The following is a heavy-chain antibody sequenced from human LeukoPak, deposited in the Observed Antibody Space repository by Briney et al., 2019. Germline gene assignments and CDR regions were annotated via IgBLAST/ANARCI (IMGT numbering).Heavy chain of an antibody. V-gene: IGHV4-39*01. CDR1: GGSISSSSYY. Sequence: KASETLSLTCTVSGGSISSSSYYWGWIRQPPGKGLEWIGSIYYSGSTYYNPSLKSRVTISVDTPKNQFSLKLSSVTAADTAVYYCATSYSSGWSYYFDYWGQGTLVTVSS. CDR2: IYYSGST. D-gene: IGHD6-19*01. J-gene: IGHJ4*02. CDR3: ATSYSSGWSYYFDY.